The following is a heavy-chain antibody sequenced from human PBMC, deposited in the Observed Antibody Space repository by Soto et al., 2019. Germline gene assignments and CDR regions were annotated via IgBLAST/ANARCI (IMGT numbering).Heavy chain of an antibody. D-gene: IGHD1-26*01. CDR2: ISSSSSYA. V-gene: IGHV3-11*06. CDR1: GFTFSDYY. CDR3: ARASREILN. J-gene: IGHJ4*02. Sequence: LRLSCAASGFTFSDYYMSWIRQAPGKGLEWVSYISSSSSYANYADSAKGRFTISRDNAKNSLYLQMNSLRVEDTAVYYCARASREILNWGQGTLVTVSS.